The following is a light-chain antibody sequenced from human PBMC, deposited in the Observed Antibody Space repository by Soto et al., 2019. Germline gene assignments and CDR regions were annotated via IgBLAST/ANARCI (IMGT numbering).Light chain of an antibody. Sequence: DIPMTQSPSSLSASVGDRVTITCRASESINRHLNWYQQQPGKAPKLLIYAASSSQNGVPSRFSGGGSGTDFTLIITNLQPEDFATYYCQQSYTALSITFGQGTRLEI. J-gene: IGKJ5*01. CDR3: QQSYTALSIT. CDR2: AAS. CDR1: ESINRH. V-gene: IGKV1-39*01.